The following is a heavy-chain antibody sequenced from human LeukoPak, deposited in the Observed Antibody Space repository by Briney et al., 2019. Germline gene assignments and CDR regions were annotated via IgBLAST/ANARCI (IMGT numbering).Heavy chain of an antibody. D-gene: IGHD2-2*01. J-gene: IGHJ5*02. Sequence: ASETLSLTCTVSGGSISSYYWSWIRQPPGKGLEWIGYIYYSGSTNYNPSLKSRVTISVDTSKNQFSLKLSSVTAADTAVYYCARPRGVVVPAAMGGGGLCWFDPWAREPWSPSPQ. V-gene: IGHV4-59*08. CDR1: GGSISSYY. CDR3: ARPRGVVVPAAMGGGGLCWFDP. CDR2: IYYSGST.